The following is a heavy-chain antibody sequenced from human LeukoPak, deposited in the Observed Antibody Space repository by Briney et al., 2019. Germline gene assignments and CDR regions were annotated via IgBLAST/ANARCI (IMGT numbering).Heavy chain of an antibody. V-gene: IGHV1-69*13. D-gene: IGHD2-2*02. CDR3: AREKDIVVVPAAISWFDP. CDR1: GGTFSSYA. J-gene: IGHJ5*02. CDR2: IIPIFGTA. Sequence: GASVKVSCKASGGTFSSYAISWVRQAPGQGLEWMGGIIPIFGTANYAQKFQGRVTITADESTSTAYMELSSLRSEDTAVYYCAREKDIVVVPAAISWFDPWGQGTLVTVSS.